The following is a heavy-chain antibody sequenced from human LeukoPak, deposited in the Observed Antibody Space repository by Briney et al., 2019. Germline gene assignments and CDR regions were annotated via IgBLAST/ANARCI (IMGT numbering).Heavy chain of an antibody. D-gene: IGHD3-10*01. V-gene: IGHV1-2*06. CDR1: GYTFTAYH. CDR3: ARDRGGSRSDAFDI. Sequence: ASVKVSCKASGYTFTAYHMHWVRQAPGQGLEWMGRINPNSGDTNYAQKFQGRVTMTRDTSISTAYMELSRLRSDDTAVYYCARDRGGSRSDAFDIWGQGTMVTVSS. J-gene: IGHJ3*02. CDR2: INPNSGDT.